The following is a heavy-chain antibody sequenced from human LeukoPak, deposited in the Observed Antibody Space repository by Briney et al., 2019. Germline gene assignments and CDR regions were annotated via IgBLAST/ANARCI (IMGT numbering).Heavy chain of an antibody. CDR3: ARGSGFSRAYNS. CDR2: IYPSGST. J-gene: IGHJ4*02. V-gene: IGHV4-61*02. Sequence: SQTLSLTCTVSGCSISSGSYYWIWIRPPAGKGLEWIGRIYPSGSTKYNPSLKSRVAISVDTSKNQFSLKLNSVTAADTAVYYCARGSGFSRAYNSWGQGTLVTVSS. CDR1: GCSISSGSYY. D-gene: IGHD3-16*01.